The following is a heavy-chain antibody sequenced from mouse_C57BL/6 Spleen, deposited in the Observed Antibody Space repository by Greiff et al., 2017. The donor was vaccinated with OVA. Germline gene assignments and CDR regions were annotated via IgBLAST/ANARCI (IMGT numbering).Heavy chain of an antibody. D-gene: IGHD1-1*01. J-gene: IGHJ1*03. CDR2: IYPSDSET. CDR3: ARERYYGSSPWYFDV. CDR1: GYTFTSYW. Sequence: QVQLQQPGAELVRPGSSVKLSCKASGYTFTSYWMDWVKQRPGQGLEWIGNIYPSDSETHYNQKFKDKATLTVDKSSSTAYMQLSSLTSEDSAVYYGARERYYGSSPWYFDVWGTGTTVTVSS. V-gene: IGHV1-61*01.